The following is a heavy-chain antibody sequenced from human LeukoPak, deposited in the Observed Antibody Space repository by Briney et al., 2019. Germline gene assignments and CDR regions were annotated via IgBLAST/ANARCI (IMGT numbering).Heavy chain of an antibody. CDR3: ARDLVYKLDY. CDR2: INTDGSTT. D-gene: IGHD1-14*01. V-gene: IGHV3-74*01. CDR1: GFTFSSYL. J-gene: IGHJ4*02. Sequence: RGSLRLSCAASGFTFSSYLMHWVRQAPGKGLVWVSRINTDGSTTNYADSVKGRFTISRDNAKNTLYLQMNSLRVEDTAVYYCARDLVYKLDYWGQGTLGTVSS.